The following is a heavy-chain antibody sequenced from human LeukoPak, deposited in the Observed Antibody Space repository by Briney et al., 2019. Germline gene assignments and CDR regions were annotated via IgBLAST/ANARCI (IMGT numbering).Heavy chain of an antibody. V-gene: IGHV3-66*01. Sequence: LSGGSLRLSCAASGFTVSSNYMSWVRQAPGKGLEWVSVIYSGGSTYYADSVKGRFTISRENAESSLYLQMNSLRAEDTAVYYCARGGIQVSGIDEFDYWGQGTLVTVSS. J-gene: IGHJ4*02. CDR1: GFTVSSNY. D-gene: IGHD6-19*01. CDR3: ARGGIQVSGIDEFDY. CDR2: IYSGGST.